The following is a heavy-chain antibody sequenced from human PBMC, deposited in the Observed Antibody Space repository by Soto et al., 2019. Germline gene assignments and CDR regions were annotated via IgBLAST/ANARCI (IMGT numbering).Heavy chain of an antibody. D-gene: IGHD1-26*01. CDR3: ARDSAGAAGFI. J-gene: IGHJ4*02. V-gene: IGHV3-48*01. CDR1: GFTFSSYS. Sequence: GGSLRLSCAASGFTFSSYSMNWVRQAPGKGLEWVSYISSSSSTIYYADSVKGRFTISRDNAKNSLYLQMNSLRAEDTAVYYCARDSAGAAGFIWGQGTLVTVSS. CDR2: ISSSSSTI.